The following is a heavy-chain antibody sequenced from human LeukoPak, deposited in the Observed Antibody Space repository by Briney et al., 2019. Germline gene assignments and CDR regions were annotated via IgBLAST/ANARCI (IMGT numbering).Heavy chain of an antibody. V-gene: IGHV3-74*01. Sequence: GGSLRLSCAASGFTFSNDWMHWVPQAPGRGLLWVSRINTDGSTTTYADSVKGRFTISRDNAKNTLYLQMNSLRVEDTAVYYCARGRGGSYHYWGQGTLVTVSS. CDR2: INTDGSTT. J-gene: IGHJ4*02. D-gene: IGHD1-26*01. CDR1: GFTFSNDW. CDR3: ARGRGGSYHY.